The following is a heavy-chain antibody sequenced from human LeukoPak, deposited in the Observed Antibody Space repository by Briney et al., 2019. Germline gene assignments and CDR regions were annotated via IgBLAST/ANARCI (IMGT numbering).Heavy chain of an antibody. D-gene: IGHD3-16*01. V-gene: IGHV4-59*01. Sequence: PSETLSLNCTVSGGSISSYDWSWIRQPPGKGLEWIGYISNSGSTDYNPALKSRVTISVDTSKNQFSLKLSSVTGADTAVYHCARGRTCFWELSYWGPGTLVTVSS. CDR1: GGSISSYD. J-gene: IGHJ4*02. CDR2: ISNSGST. CDR3: ARGRTCFWELSY.